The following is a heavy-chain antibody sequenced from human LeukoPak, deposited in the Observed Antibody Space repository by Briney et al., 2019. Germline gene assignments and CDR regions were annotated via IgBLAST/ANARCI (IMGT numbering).Heavy chain of an antibody. J-gene: IGHJ4*02. V-gene: IGHV1-69*05. CDR2: SIPIFGTA. CDR1: GGTFITYT. CDR3: ATYMLRDNWNVHTFDS. Sequence: SVKVSCKASGGTFITYTINWVRQAPGQGLEWMGGSIPIFGTANYAQKFQGRITITTDDSTSTAYMELSSLRSEDTGVYYCATYMLRDNWNVHTFDSWGQGTLVTVSS. D-gene: IGHD1-1*01.